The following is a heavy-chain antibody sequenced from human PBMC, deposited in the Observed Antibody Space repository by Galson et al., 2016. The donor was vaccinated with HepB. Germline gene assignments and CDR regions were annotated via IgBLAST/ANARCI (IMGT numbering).Heavy chain of an antibody. J-gene: IGHJ6*04. CDR1: GFTFSTYG. CDR2: IWYDGSDK. CDR3: ARGGRAHYYHYGMDV. V-gene: IGHV3-33*01. D-gene: IGHD2-15*01. Sequence: SLRLSCAASGFTFSTYGMDWVRQAPGKGLEWVAVIWYDGSDKYYADSVKGRFTFSRDNSKNTMYLQMNSLRAEETAVYYCARGGRAHYYHYGMDVWGKGTPVTVSS.